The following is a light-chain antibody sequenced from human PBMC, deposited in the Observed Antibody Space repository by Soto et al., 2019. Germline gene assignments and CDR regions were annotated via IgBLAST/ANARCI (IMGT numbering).Light chain of an antibody. CDR3: QQYNTYSPT. V-gene: IGKV1-5*03. J-gene: IGKJ1*01. Sequence: DIQFTQSPSFLSASVGDRVTITCRASQTISSWLAWYQQKPGKAPKLLIYKASTLKSGVPSRFSGSGSGTELTLTISSLQPDDFATYYCQQYNTYSPTFGQGTKVDNK. CDR1: QTISSW. CDR2: KAS.